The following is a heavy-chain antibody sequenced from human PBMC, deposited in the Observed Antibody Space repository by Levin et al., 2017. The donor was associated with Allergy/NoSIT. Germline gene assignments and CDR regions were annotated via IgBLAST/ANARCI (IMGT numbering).Heavy chain of an antibody. Sequence: SQTLSLTCTVSGGSISSFSYYWGWIRQPPGKGLEWIGSIYYSGSTYYNPSLESRVTISVDTSKNQFSLKLSSVTAADTAVYYCASEMAQTRYFYHWGQGTLVTVSS. D-gene: IGHD5-24*01. CDR3: ASEMAQTRYFYH. V-gene: IGHV4-39*01. J-gene: IGHJ1*01. CDR2: IYYSGST. CDR1: GGSISSFSYY.